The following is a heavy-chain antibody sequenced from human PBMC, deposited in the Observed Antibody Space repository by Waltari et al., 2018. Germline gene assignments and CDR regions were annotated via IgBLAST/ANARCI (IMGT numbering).Heavy chain of an antibody. CDR3: AKGESGWYSLDY. CDR1: GFTFDDYA. J-gene: IGHJ4*02. Sequence: GGLVQPGRSLRLSCAASGFTFDDYAMHWVRQAPGKGLEWVSGISWNSGSIGYADSVKGRFTISRDNAKNSLYLQMNSLRAEDTALYYCAKGESGWYSLDYWGQGTLVTVSS. CDR2: ISWNSGSI. V-gene: IGHV3-9*01. D-gene: IGHD6-19*01.